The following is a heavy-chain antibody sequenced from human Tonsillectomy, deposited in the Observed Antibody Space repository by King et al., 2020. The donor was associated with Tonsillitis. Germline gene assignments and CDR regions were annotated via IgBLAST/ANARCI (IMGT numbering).Heavy chain of an antibody. V-gene: IGHV1-18*01. D-gene: IGHD6-19*01. Sequence: QLVQSGAEVKKPGASVKVSCKASGYTFTSYGIIWVRQAPGQGLEWMGWISPYNGNTNDAQKLQGRVTMTTDTSTSTAYMVLRSLRSDDTAVYYCARDPALISSDWLLDYWGQGTLVTVSS. CDR1: GYTFTSYG. CDR3: ARDPALISSDWLLDY. J-gene: IGHJ4*02. CDR2: ISPYNGNT.